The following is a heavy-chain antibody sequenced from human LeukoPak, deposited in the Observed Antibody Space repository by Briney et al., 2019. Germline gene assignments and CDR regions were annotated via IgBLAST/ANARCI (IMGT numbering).Heavy chain of an antibody. D-gene: IGHD2-2*02. CDR1: GFTFSSYG. CDR2: IRYDGSNK. J-gene: IGHJ4*02. Sequence: PGGSLRPSCAASGFTFSSYGMHWVRQAPGKGLEWEAFIRYDGSNKYYADSVKGRFTISRDNSKNTLYLQMNSLRAEDTAVYYCAKGVEEYQLLYPFDYWGPGTLVTVSS. V-gene: IGHV3-30*02. CDR3: AKGVEEYQLLYPFDY.